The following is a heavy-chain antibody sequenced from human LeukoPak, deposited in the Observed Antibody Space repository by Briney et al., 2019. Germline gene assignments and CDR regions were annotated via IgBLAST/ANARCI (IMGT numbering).Heavy chain of an antibody. V-gene: IGHV3-21*01. CDR3: ARDSGVDIVVVPAARNFDY. CDR1: GFTFSSYS. CDR2: ISSSSSYI. D-gene: IGHD2-2*03. J-gene: IGHJ4*02. Sequence: GGSLRLSCAASGFTFSSYSMNWVRQAPGKGLEWVSSISSSSSYIYYADSVKGRFTISRDNAKNSLYLQMNSLRAEDTAVYYCARDSGVDIVVVPAARNFDYWGQGTLVTVSS.